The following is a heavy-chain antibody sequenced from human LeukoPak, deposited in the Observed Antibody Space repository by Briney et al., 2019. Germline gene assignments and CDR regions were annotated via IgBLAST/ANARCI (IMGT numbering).Heavy chain of an antibody. V-gene: IGHV3-74*01. CDR3: ARESNNRGAFDI. CDR1: GFTFTSYW. D-gene: IGHD1-14*01. J-gene: IGHJ3*02. Sequence: GGSLRLSCAASGFTFTSYWMHWVRQAPGKGLVSVSGIKSDGSNTTYADSVKGRFTISSDNAKNTLYLRMNSLRAEDTAVYYCARESNNRGAFDIWGQGTMVTVSP. CDR2: IKSDGSNT.